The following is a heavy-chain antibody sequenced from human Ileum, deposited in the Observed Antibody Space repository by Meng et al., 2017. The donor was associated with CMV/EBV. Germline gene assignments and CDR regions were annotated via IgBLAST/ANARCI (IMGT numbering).Heavy chain of an antibody. Sequence: GGSLRLSCAASGFTFSSYWMSWVRQAPGKGLEWVANIKQDGSEKYYVDSVKGRVTISRDNAKNSLYLQMNSLRAEDTAVYYCARDREIGYCSSTSCPYYYYYYGMDVWGQGTTVTVSS. CDR2: IKQDGSEK. V-gene: IGHV3-7*01. D-gene: IGHD2-2*01. J-gene: IGHJ6*02. CDR3: ARDREIGYCSSTSCPYYYYYYGMDV. CDR1: GFTFSSYW.